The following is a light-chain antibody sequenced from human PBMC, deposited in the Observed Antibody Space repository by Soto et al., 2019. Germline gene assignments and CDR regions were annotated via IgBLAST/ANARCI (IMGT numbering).Light chain of an antibody. J-gene: IGKJ4*01. V-gene: IGKV1-9*01. CDR3: QQLHTYLLT. CDR2: DAS. Sequence: DIQLTQSPSFVSASVGDIVTISCRASQTVASYLVWYQQKPGKAPKVLITDASKLHSGVPSRFSGSGFGTDFTLTIRGLQPEDIATYYCQQLHTYLLTFGGGTKVQIK. CDR1: QTVASY.